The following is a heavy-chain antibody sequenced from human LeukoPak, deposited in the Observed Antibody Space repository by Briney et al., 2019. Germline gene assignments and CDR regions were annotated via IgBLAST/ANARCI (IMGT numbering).Heavy chain of an antibody. J-gene: IGHJ5*02. CDR3: ARQIFLGYDMGWFDP. D-gene: IGHD3-22*01. Sequence: SETLSLTCAVYGGSFSGYYWGWIRQPPGKGLEWIGSIYYSGSTYYNPSLKSRVTISVDTSKNQFSLKLSSVTAADTAVYYCARQIFLGYDMGWFDPWGQGTLVTVSS. CDR2: IYYSGST. CDR1: GGSFSGYY. V-gene: IGHV4-39*01.